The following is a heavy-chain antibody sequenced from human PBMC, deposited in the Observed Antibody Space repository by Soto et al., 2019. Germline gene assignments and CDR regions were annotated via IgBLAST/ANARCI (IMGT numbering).Heavy chain of an antibody. Sequence: PSETLSLTCTVSGAPISSYYWSWIRQSPGQGLEWIAYIHHSGNSNYNPSLKSRVTISIDTSKNQFSLKLNSVTAADTAVYYCARHYNSGSYPLDYWGQGTLVTVSS. CDR1: GAPISSYY. CDR2: IHHSGNS. CDR3: ARHYNSGSYPLDY. D-gene: IGHD3-10*01. J-gene: IGHJ4*02. V-gene: IGHV4-59*08.